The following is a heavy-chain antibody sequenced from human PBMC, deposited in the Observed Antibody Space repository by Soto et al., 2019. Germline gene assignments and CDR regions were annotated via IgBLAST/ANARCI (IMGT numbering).Heavy chain of an antibody. D-gene: IGHD2-8*01. J-gene: IGHJ3*02. CDR3: ARDLCTNGVCYTYAFDI. V-gene: IGHV1-2*04. CDR1: GYTFTGYY. CDR2: INPNSGGT. Sequence: ASVKVSCKASGYTFTGYYMHWVRQAPGQGLEWMGWINPNSGGTNYAQKFQGWVTMTRDTSISTAYMELSRLRSDDTAVYYCARDLCTNGVCYTYAFDIRGQGTMVTVSS.